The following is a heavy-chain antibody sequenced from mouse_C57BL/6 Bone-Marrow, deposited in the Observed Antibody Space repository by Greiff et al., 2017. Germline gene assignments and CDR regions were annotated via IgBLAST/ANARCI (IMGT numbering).Heavy chain of an antibody. CDR1: GFTFSSYT. J-gene: IGHJ3*01. CDR2: ISGGGGNT. CDR3: ARRGGLRLFAY. Sequence: EVMLVESGGGLVKPGGSLKLSCAASGFTFSSYTMSWVRQTPEKRLEWVATISGGGGNTYYPDSVKGRFTISRDNAKNTLYLQMSGLRSEDTALYYCARRGGLRLFAYWGQGTLVTVSA. D-gene: IGHD2-4*01. V-gene: IGHV5-9*01.